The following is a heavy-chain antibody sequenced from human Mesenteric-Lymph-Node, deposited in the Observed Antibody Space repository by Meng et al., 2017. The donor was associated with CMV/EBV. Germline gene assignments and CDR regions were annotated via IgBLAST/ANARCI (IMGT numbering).Heavy chain of an antibody. CDR1: GFSVRDNY. V-gene: IGHV3-53*01. D-gene: IGHD1-26*01. CDR3: VKEGKVGAIFFDS. Sequence: GGSLRLSCAASGFSVRDNYMSWVRQAPGQGLEWVSLIYDVGDTYYAAPVKGRFTISKDNSKNTLYLQMNSLRVDDTAVYYCVKEGKVGAIFFDSWGQGTPVTVSS. J-gene: IGHJ4*02. CDR2: IYDVGDT.